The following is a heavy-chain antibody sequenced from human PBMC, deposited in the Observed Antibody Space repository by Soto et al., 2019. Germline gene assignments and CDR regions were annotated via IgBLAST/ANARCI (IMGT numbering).Heavy chain of an antibody. Sequence: SETLSLTCTVSGGSVSSDSYYWSWIRQPPGKGLEWIGYIYYSGSTNYNPSLKSRVTISVDTSKNQFSLKLSSVTAADTAAYYCARDLGDYYYYGMDVWGQGTTVTVSS. CDR3: ARDLGDYYYYGMDV. V-gene: IGHV4-61*01. CDR2: IYYSGST. J-gene: IGHJ6*02. CDR1: GGSVSSDSYY.